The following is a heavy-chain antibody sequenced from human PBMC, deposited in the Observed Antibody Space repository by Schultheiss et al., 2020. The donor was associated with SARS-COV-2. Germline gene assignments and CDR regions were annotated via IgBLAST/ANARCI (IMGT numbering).Heavy chain of an antibody. CDR3: VKEWNK. V-gene: IGHV4-39*02. CDR2: IYYSGST. J-gene: IGHJ4*02. CDR1: GGSISRNYH. D-gene: IGHD1-1*01. Sequence: SETLSLTCSVSGGSISRNYHWGWIRQPPGKGLEWIGSIYYSGSTYYNPSLKSRVTISLDTSKNQFSLRLSSVTAADTAVYYCVKEWNKWGPGILVTVSS.